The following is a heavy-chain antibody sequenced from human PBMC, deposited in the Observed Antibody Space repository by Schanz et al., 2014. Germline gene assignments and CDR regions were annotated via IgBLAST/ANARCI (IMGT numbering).Heavy chain of an antibody. CDR3: AKGLYYDNTGGGFDY. Sequence: EGQLLESGGGLVQPGGSLRLSCAASGFTFNSYAMTWVRQAPGKGLEWVSSISHSGGSKYYADSVKGRFTISRDNSENTLYLQMNSLRAEDTAVYYCAKGLYYDNTGGGFDYWGQGTLVTVSS. CDR1: GFTFNSYA. V-gene: IGHV3-23*01. J-gene: IGHJ4*02. D-gene: IGHD3-16*01. CDR2: ISHSGGSK.